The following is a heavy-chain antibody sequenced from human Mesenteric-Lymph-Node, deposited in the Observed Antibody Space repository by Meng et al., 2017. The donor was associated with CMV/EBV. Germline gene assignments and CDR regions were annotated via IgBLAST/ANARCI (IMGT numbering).Heavy chain of an antibody. CDR2: INPAGGGT. CDR1: GYIFTGYY. D-gene: IGHD6-19*01. V-gene: IGHV1-2*02. CDR3: ARDRIPIAVAGLDY. Sequence: ASVKVSCKASGYIFTGYYMHWVRQAPGQAPEWMGIINPAGGGTNYAQKFQGRVTTTRDTSISTAYMELSRLRSDDTAVYYCARDRIPIAVAGLDYWGQGTLVTVSS. J-gene: IGHJ4*02.